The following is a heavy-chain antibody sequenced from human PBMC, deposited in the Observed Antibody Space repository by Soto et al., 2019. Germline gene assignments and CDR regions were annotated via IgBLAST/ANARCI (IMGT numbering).Heavy chain of an antibody. CDR2: ISYDGRET. D-gene: IGHD2-21*02. Sequence: GGSLRLSCAASGFTFSAYAFHWVRQAPGKGLEWLSVISYDGRETHYADSVEGRFIISRDSSKKTAYLQMNSLRGDDTAVYFCATDPVAVTGSFIDSWGQGTLVTVSS. J-gene: IGHJ4*02. V-gene: IGHV3-30-3*01. CDR1: GFTFSAYA. CDR3: ATDPVAVTGSFIDS.